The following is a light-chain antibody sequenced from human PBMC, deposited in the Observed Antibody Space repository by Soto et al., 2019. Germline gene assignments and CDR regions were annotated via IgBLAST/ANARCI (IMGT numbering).Light chain of an antibody. CDR3: QQYNNWPAA. CDR1: QSVGSN. V-gene: IGKV3-15*01. CDR2: ATS. Sequence: EIVMTQSPGTLSVSLGERATLSCRASQSVGSNLAWQQQKPGQAPRLLIYATSTRATGVPARFSGSGSGTEFTFTISGLQSEDFAVYHCQQYNNWPAAFGQGTKVDIK. J-gene: IGKJ1*01.